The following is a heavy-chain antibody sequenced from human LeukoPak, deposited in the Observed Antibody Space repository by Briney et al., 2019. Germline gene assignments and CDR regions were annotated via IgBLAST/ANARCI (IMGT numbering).Heavy chain of an antibody. V-gene: IGHV1-2*02. CDR1: GYTFNDYY. D-gene: IGHD3-9*01. CDR3: ARIPHYDILTGYYLGYFQH. Sequence: VASVKVSCKASGYTFNDYYMHWVRQAPGQGLEWMGRINPDSGGTDYAQKFQGRVTMTRDTSITTAYMDLDRLRSDDTAVYYCARIPHYDILTGYYLGYFQHWGQGTLVTVSS. CDR2: INPDSGGT. J-gene: IGHJ1*01.